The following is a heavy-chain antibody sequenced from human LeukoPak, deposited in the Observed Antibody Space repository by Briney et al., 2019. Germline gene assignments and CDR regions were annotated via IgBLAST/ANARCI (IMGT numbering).Heavy chain of an antibody. CDR3: ARVVYCSSTSCYFSWFDP. CDR2: ISAYNGNT. D-gene: IGHD2-2*01. CDR1: GYTFTSYG. J-gene: IGHJ5*02. V-gene: IGHV1-18*01. Sequence: ASVKVSCKASGYTFTSYGISWVRQAPGQGLEWMGWISAYNGNTNYAQKLQGRVTMSTDTSTSTDYMELRSLRSDDTAVYYCARVVYCSSTSCYFSWFDPWGQGTLVTVSS.